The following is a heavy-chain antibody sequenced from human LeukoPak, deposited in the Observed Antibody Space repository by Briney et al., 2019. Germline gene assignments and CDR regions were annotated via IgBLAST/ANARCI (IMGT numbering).Heavy chain of an antibody. CDR3: AKRGVVIRVFLVGFHKEAYYFDS. CDR1: GITLSNYG. J-gene: IGHJ4*02. CDR2: LSGTGGGT. V-gene: IGHV3-23*01. Sequence: GGSLRLSCAVSGITLSNYGMSWVRQAPGKGLEWVAGLSGTGGGTNYADSVQGRFTISRDNPKNTLYLQMNSLRAEDTAVYFCAKRGVVIRVFLVGFHKEAYYFDSWGQGALVTVSS. D-gene: IGHD3-10*01.